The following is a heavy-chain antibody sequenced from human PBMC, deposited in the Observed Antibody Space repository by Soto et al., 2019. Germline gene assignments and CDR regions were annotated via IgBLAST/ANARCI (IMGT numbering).Heavy chain of an antibody. CDR1: GGSISSSSYY. CDR3: ASYHCSGGSCYSMYSA. D-gene: IGHD2-15*01. J-gene: IGHJ4*02. CDR2: IYYSGST. Sequence: ASETLSLTCTVSGGSISSSSYYWGWIRQPPGKGLEWIGSIYYSGSTYYNPSLKSRVTISVDTSKNQFSLKLSSVTAADTAVYYCASYHCSGGSCYSMYSAWGQGTLVTVSS. V-gene: IGHV4-39*01.